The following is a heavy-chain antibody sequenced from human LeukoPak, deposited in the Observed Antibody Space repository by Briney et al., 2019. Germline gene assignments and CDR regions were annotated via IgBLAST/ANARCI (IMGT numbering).Heavy chain of an antibody. CDR1: GYTFTSYY. J-gene: IGHJ5*02. V-gene: IGHV1-46*01. Sequence: ASVKVSCKASGYTFTSYYMHWVRQAPGQGLECMGIIHPSGGSTSYAQKFQGRVTMTRDTSTSTVYMELSSLRSEDTAVYYCARGTYYDGSGSYGNWFDPWGQGTLVTVSS. CDR3: ARGTYYDGSGSYGNWFDP. CDR2: IHPSGGST. D-gene: IGHD3-10*01.